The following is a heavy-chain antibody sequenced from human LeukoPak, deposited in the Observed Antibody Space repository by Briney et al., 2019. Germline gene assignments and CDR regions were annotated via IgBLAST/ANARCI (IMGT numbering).Heavy chain of an antibody. J-gene: IGHJ4*02. Sequence: GGSLRLSCAASGFTFSSYSMNWVRQAPGKGLEWVSSISSSSSYIYYADSVKGRFTISRDNAKNSLYLQMNSLRAEDMAVYYCARTYDSSGYYPYYFDYWGQGTLVTVSS. V-gene: IGHV3-21*01. CDR2: ISSSSSYI. D-gene: IGHD3-22*01. CDR1: GFTFSSYS. CDR3: ARTYDSSGYYPYYFDY.